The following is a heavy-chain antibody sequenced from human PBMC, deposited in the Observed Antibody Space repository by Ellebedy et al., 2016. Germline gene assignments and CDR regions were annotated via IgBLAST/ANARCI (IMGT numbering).Heavy chain of an antibody. CDR2: ISWNSGSI. CDR1: GFTFDDYA. CDR3: AREAAGTYYDILTGGYDY. Sequence: GGSLRLXXAASGFTFDDYAMHWVRQAPGKGLEWVSGISWNSGSIGYADSVKGRFTISRDNSKNTLYLQMNSLRAEDTAVYYCAREAAGTYYDILTGGYDYWGQGTLVTVSS. V-gene: IGHV3-9*01. D-gene: IGHD3-9*01. J-gene: IGHJ4*02.